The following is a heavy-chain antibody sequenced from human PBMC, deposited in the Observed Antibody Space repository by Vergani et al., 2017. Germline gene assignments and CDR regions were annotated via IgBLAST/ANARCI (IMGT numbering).Heavy chain of an antibody. CDR1: GGSISSYY. CDR2: IYYSGST. J-gene: IGHJ5*02. V-gene: IGHV4-59*01. D-gene: IGHD3-10*01. Sequence: QVQLQESGPGLVKPSETLSLTCTVSGGSISSYYWSWIRQPPGKGLEWIGYIYYSGSTNYNPSLKSRVTISVDTSKNQFSLKRSSVTAADTAVYYCARRGMVRGVPRHWFDPWGQGTLVTVSS. CDR3: ARRGMVRGVPRHWFDP.